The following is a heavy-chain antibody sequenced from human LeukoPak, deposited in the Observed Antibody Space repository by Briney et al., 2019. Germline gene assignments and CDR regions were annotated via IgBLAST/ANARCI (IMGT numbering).Heavy chain of an antibody. CDR3: ARDRTTVTPPYYYYMDV. CDR2: IYSGGSS. CDR1: GFTVSSNY. V-gene: IGHV3-53*01. D-gene: IGHD4-17*01. Sequence: GGSLRLSCAASGFTVSSNYMSWVRQAPGKGLEWVSVIYSGGSSYYADSVKGRFTISRDNSKNTLYLQMNSLRAEDTAVYYCARDRTTVTPPYYYYMDVWGKGTTVTVSS. J-gene: IGHJ6*03.